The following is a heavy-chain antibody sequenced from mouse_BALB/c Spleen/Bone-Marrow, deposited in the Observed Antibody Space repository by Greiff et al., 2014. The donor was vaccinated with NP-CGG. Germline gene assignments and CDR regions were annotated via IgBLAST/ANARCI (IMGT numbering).Heavy chain of an antibody. V-gene: IGHV1S56*01. CDR2: IYPGIIHP. CDR1: GYTFTNFY. Sequence: QVQLQQSGPELVKPGASVRISCKASGYTFTNFYIHWVKQRPGQGLQWIGWIYPGIIHPKYNEKFKGNATLTADKSSHTAYMQLTSLTSEDSAVYFGARWGTNVVDALDYWGQGTSVTVSA. J-gene: IGHJ4*01. D-gene: IGHD1-1*01. CDR3: ARWGTNVVDALDY.